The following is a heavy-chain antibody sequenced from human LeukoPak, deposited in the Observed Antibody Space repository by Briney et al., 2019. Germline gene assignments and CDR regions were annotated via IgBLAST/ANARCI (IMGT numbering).Heavy chain of an antibody. CDR3: ARVPRVLRYFENYYYGMDV. Sequence: ASVKVSCKASGYTFTSYGISWVRQAPGQGLEWRGWISAYNGNTNYAQKLQGRVTMTTDTSTSTAYMELRSLGSDDTAVYYCARVPRVLRYFENYYYGMDVWGQGTTVTVSS. CDR2: ISAYNGNT. CDR1: GYTFTSYG. V-gene: IGHV1-18*01. D-gene: IGHD3-9*01. J-gene: IGHJ6*02.